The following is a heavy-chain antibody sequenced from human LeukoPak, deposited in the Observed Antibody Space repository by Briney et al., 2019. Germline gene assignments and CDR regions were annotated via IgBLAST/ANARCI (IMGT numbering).Heavy chain of an antibody. V-gene: IGHV1-2*02. Sequence: ASVKVSCKASGYTFTGYYMHWVRQAPGQGLEWMGWINPNSGGTNYAQKLQGRVTMTTDTSTSTAYMELRSLRSDDTAVYYCARGKWELNDAFDIWGQGTMVTVSS. D-gene: IGHD1-26*01. J-gene: IGHJ3*02. CDR2: INPNSGGT. CDR3: ARGKWELNDAFDI. CDR1: GYTFTGYY.